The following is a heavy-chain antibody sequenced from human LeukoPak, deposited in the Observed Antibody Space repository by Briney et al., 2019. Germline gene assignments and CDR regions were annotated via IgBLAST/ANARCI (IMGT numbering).Heavy chain of an antibody. CDR1: GFTFSSYG. CDR3: ARELLGIWFDP. V-gene: IGHV3-33*01. J-gene: IGHJ5*02. Sequence: GGSLRLSCAASGFTFSSYGMHWVRQAPGKGLEWVAVIWYDGSNKYYADSVKGRFTISRDNSKNTLYLQMNSLRAEDTAVYYCARELLGIWFDPWGQGTLVTVSS. CDR2: IWYDGSNK. D-gene: IGHD7-27*01.